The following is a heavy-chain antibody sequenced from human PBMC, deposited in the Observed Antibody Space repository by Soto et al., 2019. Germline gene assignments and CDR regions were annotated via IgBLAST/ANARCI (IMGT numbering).Heavy chain of an antibody. Sequence: GSLRLSCAASGFTFSSYSMNWVRQAPGKGLEWVSSISSSSSYIYYADSVKGRFTISRDNAKNSLYLQMNSLRAEDTAVYYCARDARSDYGDYSFDYWGQGTLVTVS. J-gene: IGHJ4*02. V-gene: IGHV3-21*01. CDR3: ARDARSDYGDYSFDY. CDR2: ISSSSSYI. D-gene: IGHD4-17*01. CDR1: GFTFSSYS.